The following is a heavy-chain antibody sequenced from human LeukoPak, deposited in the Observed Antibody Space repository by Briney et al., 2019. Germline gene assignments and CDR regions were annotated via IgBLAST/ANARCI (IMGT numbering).Heavy chain of an antibody. Sequence: ASVKVSCKASGYTFTSYYMHWVRQAPGQGLEWMGIINPSGGSTSYAQKFQGRVTMTRDTSTSTVYMELSSLRSEDTAVYYCARNGGSGSYDLGYYYYGMDVWGQGTTVTVSS. D-gene: IGHD3-10*01. CDR3: ARNGGSGSYDLGYYYYGMDV. J-gene: IGHJ6*02. V-gene: IGHV1-46*01. CDR1: GYTFTSYY. CDR2: INPSGGST.